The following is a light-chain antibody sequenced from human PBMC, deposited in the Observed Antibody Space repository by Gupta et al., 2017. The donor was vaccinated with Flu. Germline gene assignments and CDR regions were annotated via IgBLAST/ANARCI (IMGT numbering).Light chain of an antibody. Sequence: SYELTQPPSVSVSPGQTASITCSGHRLGDKYVSWFQQKPGQSPVLVIYQDNKRPSGIPEQFSGSNSGNTAALTISGTQAMDEADYYCQAWDRTTWVFGGGTKLTVL. J-gene: IGLJ3*02. CDR3: QAWDRTTWV. CDR2: QDN. V-gene: IGLV3-1*01. CDR1: RLGDKY.